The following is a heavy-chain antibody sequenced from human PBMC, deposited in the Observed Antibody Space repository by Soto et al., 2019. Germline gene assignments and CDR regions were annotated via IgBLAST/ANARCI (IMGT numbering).Heavy chain of an antibody. Sequence: ASVKVSCKASGGTFSSYAISWVRQAPGQGLEWMGGIIPIFGTANYAQKFQGRVTITADESTSTAYMELSSLRSEDTAVYYCAHSGYGFNYYYGMDVWGQGTTVTVSS. CDR1: GGTFSSYA. V-gene: IGHV1-69*13. J-gene: IGHJ6*02. CDR2: IIPIFGTA. D-gene: IGHD5-12*01. CDR3: AHSGYGFNYYYGMDV.